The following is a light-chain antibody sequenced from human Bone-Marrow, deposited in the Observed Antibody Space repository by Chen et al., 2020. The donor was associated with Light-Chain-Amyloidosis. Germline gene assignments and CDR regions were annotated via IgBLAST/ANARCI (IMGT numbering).Light chain of an antibody. Sequence: QSALTQPASVSGSPGQSITISCTGTSSDVGGDNPVSWYQQHPDKAPKLMIYEVTNRPSWVPYRFSGSKSDNTAYLTISGRQTEDEADYFCSSYTITNTLVFGSGTRVTVL. V-gene: IGLV2-14*01. J-gene: IGLJ1*01. CDR3: SSYTITNTLV. CDR1: SSDVGGDNP. CDR2: EVT.